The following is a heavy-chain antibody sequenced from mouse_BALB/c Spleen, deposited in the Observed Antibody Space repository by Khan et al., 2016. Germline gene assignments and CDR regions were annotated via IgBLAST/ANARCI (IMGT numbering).Heavy chain of an antibody. Sequence: EVQLQESGPGLVKPSQSLSLTCTVTGYSITSDYAWNWIRQFPGNKLEWMGYISYSGSTSYNPSLHSRTSITRDTYKNPSYLQLNSLTTEDTATYYCAPYGNYRYFDYWGQGTTLTVSS. J-gene: IGHJ2*01. V-gene: IGHV3-2*02. D-gene: IGHD2-1*01. CDR2: ISYSGST. CDR1: GYSITSDYA. CDR3: APYGNYRYFDY.